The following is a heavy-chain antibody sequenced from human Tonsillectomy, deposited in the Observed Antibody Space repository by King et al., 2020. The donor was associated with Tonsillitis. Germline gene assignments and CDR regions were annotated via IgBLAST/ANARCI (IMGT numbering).Heavy chain of an antibody. J-gene: IGHJ5*02. V-gene: IGHV3-33*05. Sequence: QVQLVESGGGVVQPGRSLRLSCAASGFTFSSYGMHWVRQAPGKGLEGVALISYDGTDKYYEDSVKGRFTISRNNSKNTLDLQMNSLRADDTAVYYCARDAHYYASGSIVFRFDPWGQGTLVTVSS. D-gene: IGHD3-10*01. CDR1: GFTFSSYG. CDR2: ISYDGTDK. CDR3: ARDAHYYASGSIVFRFDP.